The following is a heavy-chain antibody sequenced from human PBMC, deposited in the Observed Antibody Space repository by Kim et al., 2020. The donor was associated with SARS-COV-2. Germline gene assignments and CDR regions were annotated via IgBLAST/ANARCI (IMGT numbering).Heavy chain of an antibody. CDR2: ISLNSGSI. Sequence: GGSLRLSCAASGFTFDDSAMHWVRQAPGKGLEWVSGISLNSGSIGYADSVKARFTISRTNAKNTLNLKMKRLRAEDTALYYCAKGPGFNYDYGMDVWGQGTPVTVSS. CDR1: GFTFDDSA. V-gene: IGHV3-9*01. J-gene: IGHJ6*02. CDR3: AKGPGFNYDYGMDV.